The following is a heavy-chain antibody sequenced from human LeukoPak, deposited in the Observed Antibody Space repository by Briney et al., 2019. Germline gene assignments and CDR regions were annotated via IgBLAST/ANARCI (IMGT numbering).Heavy chain of an antibody. Sequence: ASVKVSCKTSGNIFTGYYIHWVRQAPGRGLEWMGWINPNNGGANFAQKFQGRVTFTRDSSISTVYMDLSRLRSDDAAVYYCARAGAAAVPDWYFDLWGRGTLVAVSS. CDR3: ARAGAAAVPDWYFDL. D-gene: IGHD6-13*01. CDR2: INPNNGGA. CDR1: GNIFTGYY. J-gene: IGHJ2*01. V-gene: IGHV1-2*02.